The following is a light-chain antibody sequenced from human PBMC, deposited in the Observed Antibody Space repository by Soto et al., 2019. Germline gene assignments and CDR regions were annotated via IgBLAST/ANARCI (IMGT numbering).Light chain of an antibody. CDR1: QGTRSD. CDR3: LQDYNYPYT. V-gene: IGKV1-6*01. CDR2: GAS. J-gene: IGKJ2*01. Sequence: AIQMTESPSSLSASVGDRVTITCRASQGTRSDLGWYQQKPGKAHKFLIYGASSLQSSAPSRFSGSGSGTAFTLTISSLEPEDFATYYCLQDYNYPYTFGRGTKLDVK.